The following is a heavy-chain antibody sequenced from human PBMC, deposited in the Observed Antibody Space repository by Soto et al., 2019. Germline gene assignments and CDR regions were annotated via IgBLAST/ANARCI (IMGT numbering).Heavy chain of an antibody. CDR2: SRDKSNSYRI. CDR1: GFTFSDHY. Sequence: GGSLRLSCAASGFTFSDHYMDWVRQAPGKGLEWVGRSRDKSNSYRISYAASVQGRFTISRDDSKNSLYLQMNSLKTADTAVYYCARQDIVVVPAAFDYWGQGTLVTVSS. D-gene: IGHD2-2*01. J-gene: IGHJ4*02. CDR3: ARQDIVVVPAAFDY. V-gene: IGHV3-72*01.